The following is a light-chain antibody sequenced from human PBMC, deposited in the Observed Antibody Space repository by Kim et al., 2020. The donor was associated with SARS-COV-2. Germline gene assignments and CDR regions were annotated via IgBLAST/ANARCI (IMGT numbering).Light chain of an antibody. J-gene: IGKJ4*01. CDR1: QSVHRN. CDR2: DAS. V-gene: IGKV3-15*01. Sequence: EVVLTQSPATLSVSPGESVTLSCRASQSVHRNLAWYQQQPGQAPSLLIDDASTRATGIPARFSGSGSGTEFTLTISSLQPDDSAVYYCQQYEQLPFTFGEGTKVE. CDR3: QQYEQLPFT.